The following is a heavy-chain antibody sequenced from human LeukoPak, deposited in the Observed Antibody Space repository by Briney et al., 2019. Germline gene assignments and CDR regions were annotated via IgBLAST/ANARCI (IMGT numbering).Heavy chain of an antibody. Sequence: PSETLSLTCTVSGGSISGSSYYWGWIRQPPGKGLAWIGSIYYSGSTYYNPSLRSRVTISVDTSKNQFSLRLSSVTAADAAFYYCATMEWIQQWSLGVWGKGTTVTVSS. CDR3: ATMEWIQQWSLGV. D-gene: IGHD5-18*01. CDR2: IYYSGST. V-gene: IGHV4-39*01. CDR1: GGSISGSSYY. J-gene: IGHJ6*04.